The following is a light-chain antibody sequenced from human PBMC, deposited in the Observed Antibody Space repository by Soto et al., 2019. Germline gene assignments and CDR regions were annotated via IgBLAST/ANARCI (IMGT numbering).Light chain of an antibody. CDR3: HSYDSSLSASV. J-gene: IGLJ1*01. Sequence: QSVLTQTPSVSGAPGQRVTISCTGRSSNIGAGYDVHWYQHLPGTAPKLLIYGTTNRPSGVPDRFSGSKSGISASLAITGLQAEDEAEYYCHSYDSSLSASVFGAGTKVTVL. V-gene: IGLV1-40*01. CDR2: GTT. CDR1: SSNIGAGYD.